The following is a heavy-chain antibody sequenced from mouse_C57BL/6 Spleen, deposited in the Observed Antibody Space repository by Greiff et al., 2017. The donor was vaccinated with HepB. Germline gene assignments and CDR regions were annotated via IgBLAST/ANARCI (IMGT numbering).Heavy chain of an antibody. V-gene: IGHV1-85*01. CDR2: IYPRDGST. CDR1: GYTLTSYD. CDR3: ARFSVYYGSSYWYFDV. J-gene: IGHJ1*03. D-gene: IGHD1-1*01. Sequence: QVQLQQSGPELVKPGASVKLSCKASGYTLTSYDINWVKQRPGQGLEWIGWIYPRDGSTKYNEKFKGKATLTVDTSSSTAYMELHSLTSEDSAVYFCARFSVYYGSSYWYFDVWGTGTTVTVSS.